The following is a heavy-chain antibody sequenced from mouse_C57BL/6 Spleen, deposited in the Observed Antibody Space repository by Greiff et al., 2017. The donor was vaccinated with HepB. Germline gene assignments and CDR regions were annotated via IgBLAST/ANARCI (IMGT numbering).Heavy chain of an antibody. D-gene: IGHD1-1*01. V-gene: IGHV1-82*01. CDR1: GYAFSSSW. Sequence: VQLQQSGPELVKPGASVKISCKASGYAFSSSWMNWVKQRPGKGLEWIGRIYPGDGDTNYNGKFKGEATLTADKSSSTAYMQISSLTSEDSAVYYCARSHGSGGLYWGQGTTLTVSS. CDR3: ARSHGSGGLY. J-gene: IGHJ2*01. CDR2: IYPGDGDT.